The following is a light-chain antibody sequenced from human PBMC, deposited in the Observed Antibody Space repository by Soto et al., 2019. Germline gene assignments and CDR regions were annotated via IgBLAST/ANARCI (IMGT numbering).Light chain of an antibody. CDR1: SSDVGGYNY. CDR3: CSYTTSNTRQIV. V-gene: IGLV2-14*01. CDR2: DVS. Sequence: QSALTQPASVSGSPGQSITISCTGTSSDVGGYNYVSWYQQHPGKAPKFMIYDVSNRPSGVSNRFSGSKSGNTVSLTISFLQAEDEADYYCCSYTTSNTRQIVFGTGTKVTV. J-gene: IGLJ1*01.